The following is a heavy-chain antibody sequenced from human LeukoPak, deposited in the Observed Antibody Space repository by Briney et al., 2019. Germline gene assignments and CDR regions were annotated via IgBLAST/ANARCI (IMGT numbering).Heavy chain of an antibody. CDR3: ARGYYYMDV. J-gene: IGHJ6*03. CDR1: GGSISGFY. V-gene: IGHV4-59*12. CDR2: VYYSGNT. Sequence: SETLSLTCTVSGGSISGFYWNWIRQPPGKGLEWIGYVYYSGNTNYNPSLKSRVTISLDTSKNQFSLQLNSVTPEDTAVYYCARGYYYMDVWGKGTTVTVSS.